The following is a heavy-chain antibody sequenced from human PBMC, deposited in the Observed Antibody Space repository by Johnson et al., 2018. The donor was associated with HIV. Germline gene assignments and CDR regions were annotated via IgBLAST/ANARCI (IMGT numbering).Heavy chain of an antibody. V-gene: IGHV3-30-3*01. CDR1: GFTFSSYA. J-gene: IGHJ3*02. D-gene: IGHD4-11*01. Sequence: QVQLVETGGGVVQPGGSLRLSCEASGFTFSSYAMHWVRQAPGKGLEWVAVISYDGSNKYYADSVKGRFTISRDNSKNTLYLQMNSLRPEDTAVYFCARGGLYIQFLAFDAFDIWGQGTMVTVSS. CDR2: ISYDGSNK. CDR3: ARGGLYIQFLAFDAFDI.